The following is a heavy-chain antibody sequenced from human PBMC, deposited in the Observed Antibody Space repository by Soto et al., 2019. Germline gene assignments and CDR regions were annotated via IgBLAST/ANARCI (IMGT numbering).Heavy chain of an antibody. CDR3: ARDGTHPLWHCSGGSCYSPYMDV. J-gene: IGHJ6*03. V-gene: IGHV1-8*01. CDR2: MNPNSGNT. Sequence: ASVKVSCKASGYTFTSYDINWVRQATGQGLEWMGWMNPNSGNTGYAQKFQGRVTMTRNTSISTAYMELSSLRSEDTAVYYCARDGTHPLWHCSGGSCYSPYMDVWGKGTTVTVSS. D-gene: IGHD2-15*01. CDR1: GYTFTSYD.